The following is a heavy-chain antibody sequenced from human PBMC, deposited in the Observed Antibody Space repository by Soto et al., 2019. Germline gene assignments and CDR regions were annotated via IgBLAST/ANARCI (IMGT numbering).Heavy chain of an antibody. D-gene: IGHD2-15*01. CDR3: ARANYGGSQPTSGGMDV. J-gene: IGHJ6*02. CDR1: GGTFGSYA. Sequence: SVKVSCKASGGTFGSYAISWVRQAPGQGLEWMGGIIPIFGTANYAQKFQGRVTITADESTSTAYMELSSLRSEDTAVYYCARANYGGSQPTSGGMDVWGQGTTVTVSS. V-gene: IGHV1-69*13. CDR2: IIPIFGTA.